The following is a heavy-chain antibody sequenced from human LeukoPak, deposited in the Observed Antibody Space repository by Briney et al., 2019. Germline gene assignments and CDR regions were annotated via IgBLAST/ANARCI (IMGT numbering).Heavy chain of an antibody. J-gene: IGHJ6*02. Sequence: PGGSLRLSCAASGFTFSSYGMHWVRQAPGKGLEWVAVISYDGSNKYYADSVKGRFTISRDNSKNTLYLQMNSLRAEDTAVYYCAREMASIRVYGMDVWGQGTTVTVSS. D-gene: IGHD5-24*01. CDR2: ISYDGSNK. CDR1: GFTFSSYG. V-gene: IGHV3-30*19. CDR3: AREMASIRVYGMDV.